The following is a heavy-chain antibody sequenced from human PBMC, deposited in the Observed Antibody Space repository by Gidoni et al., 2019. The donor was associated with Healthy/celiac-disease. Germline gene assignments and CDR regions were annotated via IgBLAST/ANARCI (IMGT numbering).Heavy chain of an antibody. V-gene: IGHV3-21*01. CDR2: ISSSSSYI. CDR3: ASELLYSSSWPPLGMDV. Sequence: EVQLVESGGGLVKPGGSLRLSCAASGFTFSIYSMNWVRQAPGKGLEWVSSISSSSSYIYYADSVKGRFTISRDNAKNSLYLQMNSLRAEDTAVYYCASELLYSSSWPPLGMDVWGQGTTVTVSS. J-gene: IGHJ6*02. D-gene: IGHD6-13*01. CDR1: GFTFSIYS.